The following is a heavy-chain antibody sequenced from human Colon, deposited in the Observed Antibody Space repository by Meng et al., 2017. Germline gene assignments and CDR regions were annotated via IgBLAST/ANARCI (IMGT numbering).Heavy chain of an antibody. CDR3: ARDNWGSLDY. J-gene: IGHJ4*02. Sequence: QVQLQESGPGLARPSETLSLTCTVSGASVSDTNYAWSWIRQPPGKGLEWIGYGSTNHNPSLKSRVTISVDTSKNQFSLTLNSVTAADTAVHYCARDNWGSLDYWGQGTLVTVSS. CDR2: GST. D-gene: IGHD7-27*01. V-gene: IGHV4-61*01. CDR1: GASVSDTNYA.